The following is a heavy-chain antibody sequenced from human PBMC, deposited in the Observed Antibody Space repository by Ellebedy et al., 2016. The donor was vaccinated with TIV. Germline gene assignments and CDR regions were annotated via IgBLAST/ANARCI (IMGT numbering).Heavy chain of an antibody. CDR2: ISSSGSTI. CDR3: AKAPESSWYGQGGAFDI. D-gene: IGHD6-13*01. CDR1: GFTFSSYE. J-gene: IGHJ3*02. V-gene: IGHV3-48*03. Sequence: GGSLRLSCAASGFTFSSYEMNWVRQAPGKGLEWVSYISSSGSTIYYADSVKGRFTISRDNAKNSLYLQMNSLRAEDMALYYCAKAPESSWYGQGGAFDIWGQGTMVTVSS.